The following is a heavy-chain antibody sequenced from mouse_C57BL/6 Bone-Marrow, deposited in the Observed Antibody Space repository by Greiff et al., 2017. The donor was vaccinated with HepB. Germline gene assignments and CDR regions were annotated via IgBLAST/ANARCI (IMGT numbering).Heavy chain of an antibody. V-gene: IGHV5-6*01. D-gene: IGHD1-1*01. J-gene: IGHJ3*01. CDR3: ARRPYGRSWFAY. CDR2: ISIGASYT. CDR1: GFTFSSDG. Sequence: EVQVVESGGDLVKPGGSLKLSCAASGFTFSSDGMSWVRQTPDKRLEWVATISIGASYTYYPDSVRGRFTSSRDNAKNTLYLQMSSLKSEDTAMYYCARRPYGRSWFAYWGQGTLVTVSA.